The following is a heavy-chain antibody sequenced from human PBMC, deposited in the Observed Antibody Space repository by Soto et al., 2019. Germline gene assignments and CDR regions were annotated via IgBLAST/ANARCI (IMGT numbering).Heavy chain of an antibody. CDR3: AKYVCGPARHNYYYYMDG. D-gene: IGHD3-16*01. CDR2: ISGSGGST. Sequence: GGSLRLSCAASGFTFSSYAMSWVRQAPGKGLEWVSAISGSGGSTYYADSVKGRFTISRDNSKNTLYLQMNSLRAEDTAVYYCAKYVCGPARHNYYYYMDGWGKGTTVTVSS. V-gene: IGHV3-23*01. J-gene: IGHJ6*03. CDR1: GFTFSSYA.